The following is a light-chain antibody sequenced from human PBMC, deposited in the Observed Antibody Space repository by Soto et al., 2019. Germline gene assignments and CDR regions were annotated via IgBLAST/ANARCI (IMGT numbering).Light chain of an antibody. CDR2: GAS. Sequence: EIVMTQSPATLSVSPGERATLSCRASQSVSSNLAWYQQKPGQAPRLLIYGASTSATGIPARFSGSGSGTKLTLTISSLQSEDFAVYYCQQYDNWWTFGQGTKVEIK. V-gene: IGKV3-15*01. CDR3: QQYDNWWT. J-gene: IGKJ1*01. CDR1: QSVSSN.